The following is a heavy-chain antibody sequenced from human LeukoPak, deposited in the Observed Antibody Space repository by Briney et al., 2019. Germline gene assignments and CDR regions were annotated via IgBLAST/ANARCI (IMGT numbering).Heavy chain of an antibody. CDR3: ARHAMATANQPFDH. CDR1: GGSISSYY. V-gene: IGHV4-59*08. Sequence: PSETLSLTCTVSGGSISSYYWSWIRQPPGKGLEWIGYIYYSGGTNYNPPLKSRVTISVDTSKKQLSLKVTSVTAADTAVYYCARHAMATANQPFDHWGQGTLVTVSS. D-gene: IGHD5-24*01. J-gene: IGHJ4*02. CDR2: IYYSGGT.